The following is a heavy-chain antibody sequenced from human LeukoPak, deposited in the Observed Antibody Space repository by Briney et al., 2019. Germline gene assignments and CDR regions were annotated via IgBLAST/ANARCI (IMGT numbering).Heavy chain of an antibody. D-gene: IGHD5-12*01. V-gene: IGHV4-31*03. CDR3: ARAFRVEMATIEYYFDY. Sequence: PSETLSLTCTVSGGSISSGGYYWSWIRQHPGKGLEWIGYIYYSGSTYYNPSLKSRVTISVDTSKNQFSLKLSSVTAADTAVYYCARAFRVEMATIEYYFDYWGQGTLVTVSS. J-gene: IGHJ4*02. CDR2: IYYSGST. CDR1: GGSISSGGYY.